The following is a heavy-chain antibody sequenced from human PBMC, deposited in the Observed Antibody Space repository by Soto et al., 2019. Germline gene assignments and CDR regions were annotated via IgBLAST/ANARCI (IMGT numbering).Heavy chain of an antibody. CDR2: ISSSSSYI. D-gene: IGHD6-6*01. J-gene: IGHJ6*03. Sequence: GGSLRLSCAASGFTFSSYSMNWVRQAPGKGLEWVSSISSSSSYIYYADSVKGRFTISRDNAKNSLYLQMNSLRAEDTAVYYCARTSSSSEEGDYYYYMDVWGKGTTVTVSS. CDR3: ARTSSSSEEGDYYYYMDV. V-gene: IGHV3-21*01. CDR1: GFTFSSYS.